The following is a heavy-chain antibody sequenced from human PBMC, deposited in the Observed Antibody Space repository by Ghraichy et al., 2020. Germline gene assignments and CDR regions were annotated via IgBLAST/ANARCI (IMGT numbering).Heavy chain of an antibody. CDR1: GFTFSSYT. V-gene: IGHV3-48*02. Sequence: GESLNISCAASGFTFSSYTMIWVRQAPGMGLEWVSYISSGSTSIYYADSVKGRFTISRDNAKNSLYLQMDSLRDEDTAVYYCARVSFYGSGSYYSDYWGQGTLVTVSS. J-gene: IGHJ4*02. CDR3: ARVSFYGSGSYYSDY. D-gene: IGHD3-10*01. CDR2: ISSGSTSI.